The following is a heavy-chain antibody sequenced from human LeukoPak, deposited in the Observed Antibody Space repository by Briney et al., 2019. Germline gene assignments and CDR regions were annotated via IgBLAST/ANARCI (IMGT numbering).Heavy chain of an antibody. CDR3: ARRGGSLRFRWFDP. CDR1: GGSIRSSSYI. J-gene: IGHJ5*02. Sequence: PSETLSLTCTVSGGSIRSSSYIWDWIRQPPGKGLKWIGRISYSGSTYYNPSLKSRVTISVDTSKNQFSLKLSSVTAADTAVYYCARRGGSLRFRWFDPWGQGTLVTVSS. D-gene: IGHD2-15*01. CDR2: ISYSGST. V-gene: IGHV4-39*07.